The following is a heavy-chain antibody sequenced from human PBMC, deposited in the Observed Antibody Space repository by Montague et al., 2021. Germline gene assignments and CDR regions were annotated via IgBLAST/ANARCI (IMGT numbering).Heavy chain of an antibody. CDR3: VRYTYYYCDY. CDR2: IRDDGGAT. J-gene: IGHJ4*02. V-gene: IGHV3-7*05. CDR1: GFTFSTSW. Sequence: FRSLSCAASGFTFSTSWMSWVRQAPGKGLEWVAHIRDDGGATYHVDSVKGRFTISRDNAKNSLYLQMSSLRAEDTAVYYCVRYTYYYCDYWGQGTLVTVSS. D-gene: IGHD1-26*01.